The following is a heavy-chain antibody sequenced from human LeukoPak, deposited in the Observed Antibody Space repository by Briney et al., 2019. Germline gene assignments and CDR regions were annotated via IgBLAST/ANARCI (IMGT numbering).Heavy chain of an antibody. J-gene: IGHJ3*02. D-gene: IGHD3-3*01. CDR3: ARRDNVLRFLEWLSDAFDI. Sequence: SETLSLTCTVSGGSISSSSYYWGWIRQPPGKGLEWIGSIYYSGSTYYNPSLKSRVTISVDTSKNQFPLKLSSVTAADTAVYYCARRDNVLRFLEWLSDAFDIWGQGTMVTVSS. CDR2: IYYSGST. V-gene: IGHV4-39*01. CDR1: GGSISSSSYY.